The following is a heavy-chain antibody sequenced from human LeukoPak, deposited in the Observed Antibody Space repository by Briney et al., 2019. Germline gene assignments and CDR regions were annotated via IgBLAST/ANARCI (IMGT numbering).Heavy chain of an antibody. CDR2: IYYSGST. D-gene: IGHD3-22*01. J-gene: IGHJ4*02. CDR1: GYSISSGYY. Sequence: SETLSLTCSVSGYSISSGYYWGWIRQPPGKGLEWIGNIYYSGSTYYNPSLKSRVTISVDTSKNQFSLRLSSVTAADTAVYYCARSTYYYDSSGYDWGQGTLVTVSS. V-gene: IGHV4-38-2*02. CDR3: ARSTYYYDSSGYD.